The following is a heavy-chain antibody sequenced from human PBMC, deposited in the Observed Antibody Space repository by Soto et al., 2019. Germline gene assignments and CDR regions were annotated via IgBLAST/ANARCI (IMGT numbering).Heavy chain of an antibody. CDR3: ARGPEQYSSSWPFDY. V-gene: IGHV3-30-3*01. D-gene: IGHD6-13*01. CDR2: ISYDGSNK. Sequence: QVPLVESGGGGVQPGRSLRLSCAASGFTFSSYAMHWVRQAPGKGLEWVAVISYDGSNKYYADSVKGRFTISRDNSKNTLYLQMNSLRAEDTAVYYCARGPEQYSSSWPFDYWGQGTLVTVSS. J-gene: IGHJ4*02. CDR1: GFTFSSYA.